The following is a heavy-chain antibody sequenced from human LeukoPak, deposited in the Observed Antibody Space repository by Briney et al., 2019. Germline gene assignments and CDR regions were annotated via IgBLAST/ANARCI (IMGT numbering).Heavy chain of an antibody. D-gene: IGHD6-13*01. CDR1: RGSLSGYS. J-gene: IGHJ4*02. CDR3: ARGRGSSWYFSNY. CDR2: IDHSGST. V-gene: IGHV4-34*01. Sequence: SETLSLTCAVYRGSLSGYSWTWIRQPPGKGLEWIGEIDHSGSTNNNPSLKSRVTISVDTSKSQFSLKLSSVTAADTAVYYCARGRGSSWYFSNYWGQGTLVTVSS.